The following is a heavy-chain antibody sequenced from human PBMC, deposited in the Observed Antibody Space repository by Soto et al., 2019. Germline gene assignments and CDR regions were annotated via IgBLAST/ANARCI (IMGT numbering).Heavy chain of an antibody. V-gene: IGHV3-23*01. CDR2: ISASGGTT. D-gene: IGHD4-17*01. CDR1: GFTFSSYA. J-gene: IGHJ3*01. Sequence: EVQLLESGENLGQPGGSLRLSCAVSGFTFSSYAMNWVRQAPGKGLEWVSHISASGGTTNYADSVKGRFTISRDNSKNPVYLQMDSLGAEDTAVYYCAKVFHGDYGSFEFWGQGTMVTVSS. CDR3: AKVFHGDYGSFEF.